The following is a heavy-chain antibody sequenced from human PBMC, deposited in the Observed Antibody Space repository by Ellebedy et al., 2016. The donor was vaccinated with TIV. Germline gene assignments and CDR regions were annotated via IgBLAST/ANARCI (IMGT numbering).Heavy chain of an antibody. CDR1: GFTFNNHG. CDR2: ISYDGNNK. D-gene: IGHD6-6*01. J-gene: IGHJ4*02. Sequence: GGSLRLSXVASGFTFNNHGLHWVRQAPGKGLEWVAVISYDGNNKYYADALKGRFTISRDNSKNTVYLHLSALRVEDTAVYFCAKDQSIAARFFEDWGQGTLVTVSS. CDR3: AKDQSIAARFFED. V-gene: IGHV3-30*18.